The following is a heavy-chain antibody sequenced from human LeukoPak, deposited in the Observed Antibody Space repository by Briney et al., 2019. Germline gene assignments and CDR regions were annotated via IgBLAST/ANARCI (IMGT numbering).Heavy chain of an antibody. V-gene: IGHV3-48*04. CDR2: ISSSGTTI. CDR3: TRHLSYGSGSYYNFGY. Sequence: GRSLRLSCAASGFTFSSYGMHWARQAPGKGLEWVSYISSSGTTIYYADSVKGRFTISRDNAKDSLYLQMNSLRAEDTAVYYCTRHLSYGSGSYYNFGYWGQGTLVTVSS. CDR1: GFTFSSYG. D-gene: IGHD3-10*01. J-gene: IGHJ4*02.